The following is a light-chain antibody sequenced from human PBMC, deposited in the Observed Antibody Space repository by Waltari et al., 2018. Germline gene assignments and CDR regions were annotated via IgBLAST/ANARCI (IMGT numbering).Light chain of an antibody. CDR2: KAT. Sequence: DIQMTQSPSVLSASVGGSVTITCRASQPISAWLAWFQQTPGEAPRLIIYKATNLQSGAPPRFSGWGSGTDFTLTITSLQPDDFATYYCQQYNSYPYTFGQGTKLEIK. CDR3: QQYNSYPYT. CDR1: QPISAW. V-gene: IGKV1-5*03. J-gene: IGKJ2*01.